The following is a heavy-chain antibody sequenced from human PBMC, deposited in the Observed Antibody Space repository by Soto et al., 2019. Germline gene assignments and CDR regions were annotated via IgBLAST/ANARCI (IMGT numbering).Heavy chain of an antibody. CDR1: GGSISSSSYY. CDR2: IYYSGST. J-gene: IGHJ4*02. CDR3: ARHRDMVGRVRGNIDC. V-gene: IGHV4-39*01. Sequence: QLQLQESGPGLVKHSETLSLTCTVSGGSISSSSYYWGWIRQPPGKGLEWIGSIYYSGSTYYNPSLRSQVTISVDTSKNQFAQKLSSGAAADTAVYYCARHRDMVGRVRGNIDCWGQGTLVTVSS. D-gene: IGHD3-10*01.